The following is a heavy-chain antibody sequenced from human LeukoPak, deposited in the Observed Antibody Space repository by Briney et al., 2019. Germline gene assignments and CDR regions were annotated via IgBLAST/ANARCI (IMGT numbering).Heavy chain of an antibody. CDR2: ISGSGGST. V-gene: IGHV3-23*01. D-gene: IGHD6-19*01. Sequence: GGSLRLSCAASGFTFSSSAMSWVRQAPGKGLEWVSAISGSGGSTYYADSVKGRFTISRDNSKNTLYLQMNSLRAEDTAVYYCAKGPRGGWYYFDYWGQGTLVTVSS. CDR3: AKGPRGGWYYFDY. CDR1: GFTFSSSA. J-gene: IGHJ4*02.